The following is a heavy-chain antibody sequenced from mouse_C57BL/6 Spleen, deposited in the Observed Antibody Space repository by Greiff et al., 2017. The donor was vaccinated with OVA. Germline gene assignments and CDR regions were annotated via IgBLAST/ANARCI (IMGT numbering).Heavy chain of an antibody. CDR3: ARGTTVVAPYFDY. CDR1: GYTFTDYY. J-gene: IGHJ2*01. CDR2: IYPGSGNT. Sequence: QVQLQQSGAELVRPGASVKLSCKASGYTFTDYYINWVKQRPGQGLEWIARIYPGSGNTYYNEKFKGKATLTAEKSSSTAYMQLSSLTSEDSAVYFCARGTTVVAPYFDYWGQGTTLTVSS. D-gene: IGHD1-1*01. V-gene: IGHV1-76*01.